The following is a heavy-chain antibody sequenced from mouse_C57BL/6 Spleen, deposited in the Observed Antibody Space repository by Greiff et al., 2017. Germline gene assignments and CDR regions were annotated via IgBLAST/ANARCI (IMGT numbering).Heavy chain of an antibody. CDR1: GFTFTDYY. CDR2: IRNKANGYTT. D-gene: IGHD2-5*01. Sequence: EVQRVESGGGLVQPWGSLSLSCAASGFTFTDYYMSWVRQPPGKALEWLGFIRNKANGYTTESRASVKGRFTISRDNSQSILYLQITALRAEDSANYDCARSPYDSKRYWYFDVWGTGTTVTVSS. V-gene: IGHV7-3*01. CDR3: ARSPYDSKRYWYFDV. J-gene: IGHJ1*03.